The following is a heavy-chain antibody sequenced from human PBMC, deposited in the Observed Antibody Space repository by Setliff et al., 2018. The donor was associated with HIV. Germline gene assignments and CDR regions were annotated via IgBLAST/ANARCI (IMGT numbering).Heavy chain of an antibody. CDR2: ISGRDTGT. J-gene: IGHJ5*02. Sequence: GGSLRLSCAASGLTISNSAMTWVRQAPGKGLEWVSSISGRDTGTNYADSVEGRFIISRDNSKNTLYLQMNSLRVDDTAVYYCAKASWNYVADWFDPWGQGTLVTVSS. V-gene: IGHV3-23*01. CDR1: GLTISNSA. D-gene: IGHD1-7*01. CDR3: AKASWNYVADWFDP.